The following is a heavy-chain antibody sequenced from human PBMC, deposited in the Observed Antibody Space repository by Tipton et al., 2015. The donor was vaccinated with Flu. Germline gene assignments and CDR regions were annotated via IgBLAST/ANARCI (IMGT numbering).Heavy chain of an antibody. D-gene: IGHD3-22*01. CDR3: ARVGPDSSGLD. J-gene: IGHJ4*02. V-gene: IGHV4-59*08. Sequence: LRLSCTVSGGSITYYYWNWIRQFPGKGLEWIGSVYYTGSTSYNPSLESRVTISLDTSKNQISRKLNSATAADTAVYYCARVGPDSSGLDWGQGTRVTVSS. CDR1: GGSITYYY. CDR2: VYYTGST.